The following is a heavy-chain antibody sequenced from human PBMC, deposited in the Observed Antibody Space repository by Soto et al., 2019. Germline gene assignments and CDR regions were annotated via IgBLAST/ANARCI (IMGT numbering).Heavy chain of an antibody. CDR3: ARDKSRLHFYDSSGYYGNWSDP. CDR1: GGSVSTGSYS. CDR2: IYYGGST. V-gene: IGHV4-61*01. D-gene: IGHD3-22*01. Sequence: SGTVSLRCAVSGGSVSTGSYSWSWFRQPPGKGLEWIGYIYYGGSTNYNPSLKGRVTISVDMSKNQFSLKRSAVTAADTAVYYCARDKSRLHFYDSSGYYGNWSDPWGQGXLVTVYS. J-gene: IGHJ5*02.